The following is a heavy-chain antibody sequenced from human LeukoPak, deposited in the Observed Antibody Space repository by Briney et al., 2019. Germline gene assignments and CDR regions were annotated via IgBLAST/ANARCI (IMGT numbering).Heavy chain of an antibody. CDR1: GGSVSSGSYY. Sequence: SETLCLTCTVSGGSVSSGSYYWSWIRQPPGKGLEWIGYIYYSGSANYNPSLRSRVTISLDTSKNQFSLRLSSVTAADTAVYYCARVPRIMITFGGVTTWGQGTLVTVSS. D-gene: IGHD3-16*01. J-gene: IGHJ5*02. CDR2: IYYSGSA. V-gene: IGHV4-61*01. CDR3: ARVPRIMITFGGVTT.